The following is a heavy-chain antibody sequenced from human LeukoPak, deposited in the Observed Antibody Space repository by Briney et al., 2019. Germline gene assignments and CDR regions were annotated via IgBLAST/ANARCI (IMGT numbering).Heavy chain of an antibody. V-gene: IGHV4-30-2*01. Sequence: SETLSLTCAVSGGSISSGGYSWSWIRQPPGKGLEWIGYIYHSGSTYYNPSLKSRVTISVDRSKNQFSLKLSSVTAADTAVYYCATLGEYYDSSGYYYNWGQGTLVTVSS. D-gene: IGHD3-22*01. CDR1: GGSISSGGYS. CDR2: IYHSGST. J-gene: IGHJ4*02. CDR3: ATLGEYYDSSGYYYN.